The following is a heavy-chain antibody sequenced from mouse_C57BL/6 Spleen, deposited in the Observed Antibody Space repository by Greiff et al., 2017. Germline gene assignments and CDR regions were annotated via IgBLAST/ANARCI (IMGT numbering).Heavy chain of an antibody. CDR2: IDPSDSYT. J-gene: IGHJ1*03. D-gene: IGHD1-1*01. Sequence: QVQLQQPGAELVRPGTSVKLSCKASGYTFTSYWMHWVKQRPGQGLEWIGVIDPSDSYTNYNQKFKGKATLTVDTSSSTAYMQLSSLTSEDSAVYSCARSPCITTVVADWYFDVWGTGTTVTVSS. CDR1: GYTFTSYW. V-gene: IGHV1-59*01. CDR3: ARSPCITTVVADWYFDV.